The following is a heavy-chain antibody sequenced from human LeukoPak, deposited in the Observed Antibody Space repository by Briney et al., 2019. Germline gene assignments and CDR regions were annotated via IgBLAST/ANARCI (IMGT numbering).Heavy chain of an antibody. CDR3: ARDGSGHFDSNGSFEY. V-gene: IGHV1-18*01. D-gene: IGHD3-22*01. J-gene: IGHJ4*02. CDR1: GYRFTSYG. Sequence: ASVKVSCKASGYRFTSYGITWVRQAPGQGLEWMGWISAYNGNTNYAQKLQGRVTLTTDTSTSTAYMELRSLRSDDTAVYYCARDGSGHFDSNGSFEYWGQGTLVTVSS. CDR2: ISAYNGNT.